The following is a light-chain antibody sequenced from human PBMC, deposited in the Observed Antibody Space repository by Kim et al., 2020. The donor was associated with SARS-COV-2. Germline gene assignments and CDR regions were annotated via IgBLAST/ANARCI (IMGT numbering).Light chain of an antibody. CDR1: SENSSYA. Sequence: LGGAVKLTCTLSSENSSYAIAWHQQQPEKGPRYLMKLNSDGSHSKGDGIPDRFSGSSSGAERYLTISSLQSEDEADYYCQTWGTVVFGGGTQLTVL. CDR2: LNSDGSH. J-gene: IGLJ2*01. CDR3: QTWGTVV. V-gene: IGLV4-69*01.